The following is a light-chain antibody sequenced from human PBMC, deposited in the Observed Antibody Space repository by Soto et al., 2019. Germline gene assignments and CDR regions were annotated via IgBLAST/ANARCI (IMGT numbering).Light chain of an antibody. CDR3: TSYAGSNNWV. CDR2: EVS. J-gene: IGLJ3*02. Sequence: QSALTQPPSASGSPGQSVTIPCTGTSSDVGGYSFVSWYQQHPGKAPKLMIYEVSKRPSGVPGRFSGSKSGNTASLTVSGLQAEKEADYYCTSYAGSNNWVFGGGTKLTVL. V-gene: IGLV2-8*01. CDR1: SSDVGGYSF.